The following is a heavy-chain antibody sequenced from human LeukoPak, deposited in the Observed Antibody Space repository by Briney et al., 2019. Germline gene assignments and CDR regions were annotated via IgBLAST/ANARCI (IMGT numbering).Heavy chain of an antibody. Sequence: GGSLRLSCAASGFTFSSYSMNWVRQAPGEGLEWVSYITSSSTATYYADSVKGRFTISRDNAKNSLYLQMNSLRAEDTAVYYCANGIVGAYDAFDIWGQGTMVTVSS. CDR2: ITSSSTAT. V-gene: IGHV3-48*04. D-gene: IGHD1-26*01. J-gene: IGHJ3*02. CDR1: GFTFSSYS. CDR3: ANGIVGAYDAFDI.